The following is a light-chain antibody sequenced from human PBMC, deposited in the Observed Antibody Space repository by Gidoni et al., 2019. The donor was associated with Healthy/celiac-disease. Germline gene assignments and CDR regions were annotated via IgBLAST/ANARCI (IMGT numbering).Light chain of an antibody. CDR2: EVQ. CDR1: SSDVGGYND. CDR3: SSYAGSNNLV. Sequence: QSALTQPPSASGSPGQSVTISCTGTSSDVGGYNDVSCYQQHPCKAPKLMIDEVQNRHPGFPDRLSCSKSDHTASLTVSGLQAEDEADYYCSSYAGSNNLVFGGGTKLTVL. V-gene: IGLV2-8*01. J-gene: IGLJ2*01.